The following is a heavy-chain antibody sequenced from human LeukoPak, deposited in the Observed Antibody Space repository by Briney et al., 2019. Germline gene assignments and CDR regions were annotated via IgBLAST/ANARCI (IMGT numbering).Heavy chain of an antibody. V-gene: IGHV4-59*08. CDR2: IYYSGST. Sequence: SETLSLTCTVSGVSISSYYWSWIRQPPGKGLEWIGYIYYSGSTNYNPSLKSRVTISVDTSKNQFSLNLNSVTAADTAVYYCARRSDSGSWYCFDFWGQGTLVIVSS. CDR1: GVSISSYY. D-gene: IGHD6-13*01. CDR3: ARRSDSGSWYCFDF. J-gene: IGHJ4*02.